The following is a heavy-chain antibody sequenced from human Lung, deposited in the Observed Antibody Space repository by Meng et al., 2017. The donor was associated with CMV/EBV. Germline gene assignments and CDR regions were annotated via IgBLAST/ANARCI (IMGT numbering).Heavy chain of an antibody. CDR2: TSAYNGNT. Sequence: SVXVSXXASGYTFTSYGISWVRQAPGQGLEWMGWTSAYNGNTNYAQKLQGRVTMTTDTSTRTAYMELRSLRADDTAVYYCASSSDIVVVPAAPFDYWGQGXLVTVSS. D-gene: IGHD2-2*01. CDR1: GYTFTSYG. V-gene: IGHV1-18*01. J-gene: IGHJ4*02. CDR3: ASSSDIVVVPAAPFDY.